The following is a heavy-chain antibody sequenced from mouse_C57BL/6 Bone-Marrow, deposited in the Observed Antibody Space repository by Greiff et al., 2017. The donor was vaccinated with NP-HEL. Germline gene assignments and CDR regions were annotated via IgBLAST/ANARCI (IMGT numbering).Heavy chain of an antibody. Sequence: VQLQQSGPELVKPGASVKISCKASGYTFTDYYMNWVKQSHGKSLEWIGDINPNNGGTSYNQKFKGKATLTVDKSSSTAYMELRSLTSEDSAVYYCARDPRDYWGQGTTLTVSS. V-gene: IGHV1-26*01. CDR1: GYTFTDYY. CDR3: ARDPRDY. CDR2: INPNNGGT. J-gene: IGHJ2*01.